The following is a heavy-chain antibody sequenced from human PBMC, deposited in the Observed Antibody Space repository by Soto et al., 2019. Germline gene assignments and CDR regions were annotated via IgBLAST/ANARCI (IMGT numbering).Heavy chain of an antibody. J-gene: IGHJ6*03. CDR3: TTDNDHYYYMDV. Sequence: GGSLRLSCAASGFTFSNAWMSWVRQAPGKGLEWVGRIKSKTDGGTTDYAAPVKGRFTISRDDSKNTLYLQMNSLKTEDTAVYYCTTDNDHYYYMDVWGKGTTVTVSS. CDR2: IKSKTDGGTT. CDR1: GFTFSNAW. V-gene: IGHV3-15*01.